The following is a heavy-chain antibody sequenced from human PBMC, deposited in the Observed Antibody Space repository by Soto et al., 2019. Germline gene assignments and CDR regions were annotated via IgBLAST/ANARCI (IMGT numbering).Heavy chain of an antibody. CDR3: ARVWGYYDSSGYYYYYYGMDV. J-gene: IGHJ6*02. CDR2: IYHSGST. V-gene: IGHV4-4*02. D-gene: IGHD3-22*01. Sequence: QVQLQESGPGLVKPSGTLSLTCAVSGGSISSSNWWSWVRQPPGKGLEWIGEIYHSGSTNYNPSLKSRVTISVDKSKNQFSLKLSSVTAADTAVYYCARVWGYYDSSGYYYYYYGMDVWGQGTTVTVSS. CDR1: GGSISSSNW.